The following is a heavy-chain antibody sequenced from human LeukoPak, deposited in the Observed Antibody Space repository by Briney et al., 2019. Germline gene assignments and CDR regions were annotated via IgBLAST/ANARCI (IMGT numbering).Heavy chain of an antibody. Sequence: ASVKVSCKASGYTFTGYYMHWVRQPPGQGLEWMGWINPNSGGTIYAQTFQGRVTMTGDTSTDKAYMELSSLRSEAEAMYYCAAKSYFNKNYYVWGQGTLITVS. CDR3: AAKSYFNKNYYV. CDR2: INPNSGGT. V-gene: IGHV1-2*02. D-gene: IGHD1-26*01. J-gene: IGHJ4*02. CDR1: GYTFTGYY.